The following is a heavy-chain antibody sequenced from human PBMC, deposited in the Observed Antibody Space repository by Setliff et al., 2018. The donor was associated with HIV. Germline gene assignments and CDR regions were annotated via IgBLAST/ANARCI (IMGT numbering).Heavy chain of an antibody. CDR1: GFTFSSYG. J-gene: IGHJ6*02. D-gene: IGHD3-22*01. CDR2: IWFDGSSK. Sequence: GSLRLSCTASGFTFSSYGMHWVRQAPGKGLEWVAVIWFDGSSKYYADSVEGRFTISRDNSKNALYLQMNSLRAEDTAVYYCAKDRYYYDSSGPTVQVAYYYGMDVWGQGTTVTVSS. CDR3: AKDRYYYDSSGPTVQVAYYYGMDV. V-gene: IGHV3-33*06.